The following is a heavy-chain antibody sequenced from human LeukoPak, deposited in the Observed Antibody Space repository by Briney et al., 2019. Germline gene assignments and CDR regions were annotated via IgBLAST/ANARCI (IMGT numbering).Heavy chain of an antibody. CDR2: FDPEDGET. V-gene: IGHV1-24*01. Sequence: GASVKVSCKVSGYTLTELSMHWVRQAPGKGLEWMGGFDPEDGETIYAQKFQGRVTMTEDTSTDTAYLELSSLRSEDTAVYYCARDYGFPYYYYYMDVWGKGTTVTISS. D-gene: IGHD4-17*01. CDR3: ARDYGFPYYYYYMDV. CDR1: GYTLTELS. J-gene: IGHJ6*03.